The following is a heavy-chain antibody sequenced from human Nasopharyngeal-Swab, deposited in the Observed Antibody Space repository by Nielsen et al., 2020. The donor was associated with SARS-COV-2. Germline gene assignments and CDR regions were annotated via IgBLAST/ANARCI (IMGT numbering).Heavy chain of an antibody. D-gene: IGHD1-14*01. CDR3: ASKGLTHYNWFDP. CDR2: IYHSGST. J-gene: IGHJ5*02. Sequence: SETLSLTCAVSGGSISSGGYSWSWIRQPPGKGLEWIGYIYHSGSTYYNPSLKSRVTISVDRSKNQFSLKLSSVTAADTAVYYCASKGLTHYNWFDPWGQGTLVTVSS. CDR1: GGSISSGGYS. V-gene: IGHV4-30-2*01.